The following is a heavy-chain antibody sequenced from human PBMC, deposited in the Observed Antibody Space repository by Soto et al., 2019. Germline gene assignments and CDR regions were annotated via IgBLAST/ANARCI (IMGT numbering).Heavy chain of an antibody. CDR2: IYTGDSDT. D-gene: IGHD6-13*01. Sequence: PGESLKISCKGSGYSFTSYWIGWVRQVPGKGLEWMGIIYTGDSDTRYSPSFQGQVTISADKSISTAYLQWSSLKASDTAMYYCARYGHMYSSSWSSYGMDVWGQGTTVTVSS. V-gene: IGHV5-51*01. J-gene: IGHJ6*02. CDR1: GYSFTSYW. CDR3: ARYGHMYSSSWSSYGMDV.